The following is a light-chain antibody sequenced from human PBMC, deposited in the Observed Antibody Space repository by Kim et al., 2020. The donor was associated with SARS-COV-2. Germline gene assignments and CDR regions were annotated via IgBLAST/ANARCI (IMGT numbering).Light chain of an antibody. CDR2: EVN. CDR1: SSDVGGYNY. CDR3: SSYGGNNNLM. V-gene: IGLV2-8*01. J-gene: IGLJ3*02. Sequence: QSALTQPPSASGSPGQSVTISCTGTSSDVGGYNYVSWYQQHPGKAPKLMIFEVNKRPSGVPDRFSGSKSGNTASLTVSGLQADDEADYYCSSYGGNNNLMFGGGTKVTVL.